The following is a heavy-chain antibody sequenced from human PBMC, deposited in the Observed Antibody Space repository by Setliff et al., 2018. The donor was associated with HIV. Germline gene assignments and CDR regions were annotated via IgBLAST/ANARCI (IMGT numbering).Heavy chain of an antibody. J-gene: IGHJ6*03. CDR3: ARICGNIAGTAFEGV. CDR2: IDWDDDT. V-gene: IGHV2-70*19. Sequence: GSGPTLVNPTQTLTLTCTVSGFSLGTTGMCVSWVRQPPGKALEWLARIDWDDDTHYSTSLKTRLTISKGTSKNQVVLRMTNMDPVDTATYYCARICGNIAGTAFEGVWGKGTTVT. D-gene: IGHD5-12*01. CDR1: GFSLGTTGMC.